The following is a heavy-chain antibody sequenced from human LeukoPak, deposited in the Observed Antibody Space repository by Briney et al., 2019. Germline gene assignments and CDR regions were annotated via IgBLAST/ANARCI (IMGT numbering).Heavy chain of an antibody. V-gene: IGHV1-24*01. Sequence: GASVTVSCTVSGCTLTEFSMHWVRQAPGKGLEWMGGFYPDDGETIYAQQFQGRVTMTEDTSTDTAYMELSSLRSEDTAVYYCATGGGSNGYHYWYFDLWGRGTLVTVSS. CDR2: FYPDDGET. J-gene: IGHJ2*01. CDR3: ATGGGSNGYHYWYFDL. D-gene: IGHD3-22*01. CDR1: GCTLTEFS.